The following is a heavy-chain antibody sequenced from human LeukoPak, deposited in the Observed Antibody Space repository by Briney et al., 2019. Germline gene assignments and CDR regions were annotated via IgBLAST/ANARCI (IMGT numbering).Heavy chain of an antibody. J-gene: IGHJ4*02. CDR2: INPNSGGT. CDR3: ARGVGSSWYYFDY. V-gene: IGHV1-2*02. CDR1: GYTFTGYY. D-gene: IGHD6-13*01. Sequence: ASVKVSCKASGYTFTGYYMHWVRQAPGQGLEWMGWINPNSGGTNYAQKFQGRVTMTRDTSISTAYMELSRLRSDDTAVYYCARGVGSSWYYFDYWGQGTLVTVSS.